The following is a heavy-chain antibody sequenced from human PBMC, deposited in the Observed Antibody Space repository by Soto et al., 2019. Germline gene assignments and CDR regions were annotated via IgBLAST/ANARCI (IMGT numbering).Heavy chain of an antibody. CDR1: GFTFSSYA. D-gene: IGHD1-20*01. J-gene: IGHJ4*02. V-gene: IGHV3-23*01. CDR3: AKDWDNWNLGYFDY. Sequence: GGSLRLSCAASGFTFSSYAMSWVRQAPGKGLEWVSAISGSGGSTYYADSVKGRFTISRDNSKNTLYLQMNSLRAEDTAVYYCAKDWDNWNLGYFDYWGQGTLVTAPQ. CDR2: ISGSGGST.